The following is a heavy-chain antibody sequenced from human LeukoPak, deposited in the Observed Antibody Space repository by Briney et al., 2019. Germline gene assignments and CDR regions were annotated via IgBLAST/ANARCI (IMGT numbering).Heavy chain of an antibody. CDR3: ARDPLRFLEWLNGVDV. V-gene: IGHV3-21*01. J-gene: IGHJ6*02. CDR2: ISSSSSYI. D-gene: IGHD3-3*01. CDR1: GFTFSSYS. Sequence: GGSLRLSCAASGFTFSSYSMNWVRQAPGKGLEWVSSISSSSSYIYYADSVKGRFTISRDNAKNSLYLQMNSLRAEDTAVYYCARDPLRFLEWLNGVDVRGQGTTVTVSS.